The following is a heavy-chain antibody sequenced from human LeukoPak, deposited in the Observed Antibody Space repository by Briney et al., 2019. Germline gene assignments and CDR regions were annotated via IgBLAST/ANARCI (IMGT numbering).Heavy chain of an antibody. CDR2: IYHSGST. J-gene: IGHJ4*02. Sequence: SETLSLTCTVSGYSISSGYYWGWIRQPPGKGLEWIGSIYHSGSTYYNPSLKSRVTISVDTSKNQFSLKLSSVTAADTAVCYCARYSSSSGYFDYWGQETLVTVSS. CDR1: GYSISSGYY. D-gene: IGHD6-13*01. V-gene: IGHV4-38-2*02. CDR3: ARYSSSSGYFDY.